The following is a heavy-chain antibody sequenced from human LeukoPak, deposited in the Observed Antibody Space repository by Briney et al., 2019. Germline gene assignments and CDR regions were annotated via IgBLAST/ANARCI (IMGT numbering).Heavy chain of an antibody. CDR1: GFTFSSYA. CDR3: ARNWNLNDY. D-gene: IGHD1-1*01. CDR2: INSNGDHT. J-gene: IGHJ4*02. Sequence: GGSLRLSCAASGFTFSSYAMNWVRQAPGMGLEWVSTINSNGDHTYYPDSVKGRFTISRDNSRDTLYLQMNSLRAEDTAIYYCARNWNLNDYWGQGTLVTVSS. V-gene: IGHV3-23*01.